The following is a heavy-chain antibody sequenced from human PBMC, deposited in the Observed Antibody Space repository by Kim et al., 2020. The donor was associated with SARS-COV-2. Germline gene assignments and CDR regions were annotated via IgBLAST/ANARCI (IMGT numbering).Heavy chain of an antibody. Sequence: GGSLRLSCAASGFTFSSYSMNWVRQAPGKGLEWVSSISSSSSYIYYADSVKGRFTISRDNAKNSLYLQMNSLRAEDTAVYYCARDFHYYGSGSYYNGNYFDYWGQGTLGTVSS. J-gene: IGHJ4*02. CDR2: ISSSSSYI. D-gene: IGHD3-10*01. CDR3: ARDFHYYGSGSYYNGNYFDY. CDR1: GFTFSSYS. V-gene: IGHV3-21*01.